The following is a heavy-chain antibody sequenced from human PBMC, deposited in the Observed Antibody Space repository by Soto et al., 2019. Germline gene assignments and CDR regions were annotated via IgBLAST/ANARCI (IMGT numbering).Heavy chain of an antibody. CDR3: AKSRYCMDV. CDR2: ISGSGGST. Sequence: GALRLSCAASVFTCSSYAMSWVRQAPGKGLEWVSAISGSGGSTYYADSVKGRFTISRDNSKNTLYLQMNSLRAEDTAVYYCAKSRYCMDVWGQGTTVTVSS. CDR1: VFTCSSYA. J-gene: IGHJ6*02. D-gene: IGHD1-20*01. V-gene: IGHV3-23*01.